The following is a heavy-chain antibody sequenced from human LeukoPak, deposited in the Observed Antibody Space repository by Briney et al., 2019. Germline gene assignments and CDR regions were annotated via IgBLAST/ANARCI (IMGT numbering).Heavy chain of an antibody. CDR2: ISSSSSYI. V-gene: IGHV3-21*01. J-gene: IGHJ3*02. Sequence: PGGSLRLSCAASGFTFNSYSMNWVRQAPGKGLEWVSSISSSSSYIYYADSVKGRFTISRDNAKNSLYLQMNSLRAEDTAVYYCASDYYDILTGPSHAFDIWGQGTMVTVPS. CDR3: ASDYYDILTGPSHAFDI. D-gene: IGHD3-9*01. CDR1: GFTFNSYS.